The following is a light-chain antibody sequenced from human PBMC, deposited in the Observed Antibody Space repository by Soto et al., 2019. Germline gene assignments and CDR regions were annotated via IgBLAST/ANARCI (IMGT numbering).Light chain of an antibody. CDR1: QSVSSN. CDR2: DAS. V-gene: IGKV3-15*01. Sequence: ETVMTQSPATLSVSPGERATLSCRASQSVSSNLAWYQQKPGRAPRLLIYDASPRATGIPARFSGSGSGTEFTLTINSLQSEDFAVYYCQQYNYWPPLTFGGGTKVDIK. J-gene: IGKJ4*01. CDR3: QQYNYWPPLT.